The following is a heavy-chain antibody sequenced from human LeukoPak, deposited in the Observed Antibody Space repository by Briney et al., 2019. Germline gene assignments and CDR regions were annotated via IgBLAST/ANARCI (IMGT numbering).Heavy chain of an antibody. CDR2: ISTSGSTI. V-gene: IGHV3-48*04. Sequence: GGSLRLSCAASGFTFSRYRVSWVRHAPGKGLERVSYISTSGSTIHYADSLKGRFTISRDNAKNSLHLQMNSLRAEDTAVYYCARDGKGLTNDFDYWGQGTLVTVSS. CDR3: ARDGKGLTNDFDY. CDR1: GFTFSRYR. J-gene: IGHJ4*02. D-gene: IGHD1-1*01.